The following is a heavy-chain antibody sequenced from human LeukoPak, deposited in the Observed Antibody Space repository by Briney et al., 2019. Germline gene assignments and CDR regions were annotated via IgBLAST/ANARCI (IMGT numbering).Heavy chain of an antibody. Sequence: AASVKVSCKASGGTFSSYAISWVRQAPGQGLEWMGWIIPIFGTANYAQKLQGRVTITADESTSTAYMELSSLRSEDTAVYYCAREVGGTGTTPEDPDYYYYMDVWGKGTTVTVSS. CDR1: GGTFSSYA. CDR2: IIPIFGTA. D-gene: IGHD1-7*01. J-gene: IGHJ6*03. V-gene: IGHV1-69*13. CDR3: AREVGGTGTTPEDPDYYYYMDV.